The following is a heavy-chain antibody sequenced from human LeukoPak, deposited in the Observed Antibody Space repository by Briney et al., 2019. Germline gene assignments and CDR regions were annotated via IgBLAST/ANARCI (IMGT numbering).Heavy chain of an antibody. CDR3: ARDSSGYLDAFDI. CDR2: INHSGST. D-gene: IGHD3-22*01. V-gene: IGHV4-34*01. CDR1: GGSFSGYY. J-gene: IGHJ3*02. Sequence: SETLSLTCAVHGGSFSGYYWSWIRQPPGKGLEWIGEINHSGSTNYNPSLTSRVTISVDTSKNQFSLKLSSVTAADTAVYYCARDSSGYLDAFDIWGQGTMVTVSS.